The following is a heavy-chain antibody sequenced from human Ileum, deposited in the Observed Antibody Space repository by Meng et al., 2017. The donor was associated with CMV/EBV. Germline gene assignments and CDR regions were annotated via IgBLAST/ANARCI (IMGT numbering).Heavy chain of an antibody. CDR1: GGSISNYY. V-gene: IGHV4-4*07. D-gene: IGHD2-2*01. CDR3: ARDREWGCTSSSCQTNWFDP. CDR2: IYSSGST. Sequence: VPVHELGPRLVKPSETLSLTRTVSGGSISNYYWNWIRQPAGKGLEWIGRIYSSGSTKYNPSLKSRVTMSVDTSQNQFSLKLNSVTAADTAVYYCARDREWGCTSSSCQTNWFDPWGQETLVTVSS. J-gene: IGHJ5*02.